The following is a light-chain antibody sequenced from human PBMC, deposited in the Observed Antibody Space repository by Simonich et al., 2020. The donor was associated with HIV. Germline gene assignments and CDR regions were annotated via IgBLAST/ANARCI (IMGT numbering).Light chain of an antibody. Sequence: QSVLTQPPSASGTPGQRVTISCSGSSSNIGSRTVNWYQQLPGAAPNILIYRNDQRPSGVPDRFSGSKSGTSASLTISGLQSEEEAAYYCAAWDDSLNGPVFGGGTKLTVL. CDR3: AAWDDSLNGPV. J-gene: IGLJ3*02. CDR1: SSNIGSRT. CDR2: RND. V-gene: IGLV1-44*01.